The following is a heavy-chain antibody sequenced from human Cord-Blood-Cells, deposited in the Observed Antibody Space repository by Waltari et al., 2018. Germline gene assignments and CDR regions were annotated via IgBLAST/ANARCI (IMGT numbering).Heavy chain of an antibody. D-gene: IGHD6-13*01. V-gene: IGHV3-48*01. CDR2: ISSSSSTI. CDR1: GFTFSSYS. J-gene: IGHJ4*02. Sequence: EVQLVESGGGLVQPGGSLRLSCAASGFTFSSYSMNWVRQAPGRGLGWFWYISSSSSTIYYADAVKGRFTISRDNAKNSLYLQMNSLRAEDTAVYYCARDLSAVIAAAGEFDYWGQGTLVTVSS. CDR3: ARDLSAVIAAAGEFDY.